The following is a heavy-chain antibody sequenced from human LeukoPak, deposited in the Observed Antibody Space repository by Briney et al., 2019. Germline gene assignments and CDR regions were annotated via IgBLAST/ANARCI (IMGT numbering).Heavy chain of an antibody. D-gene: IGHD6-6*01. CDR1: GGSIISATYH. Sequence: PSETLSLTCTVSGGSIISATYHWGWIRQPPGKGLEWIGSVHYSGTTYYNPSLKSRLTISVDTFRNQFSLELDSVTAADTAVYHCAREISSSVEFWGQGSLVTVSS. CDR2: VHYSGTT. J-gene: IGHJ4*02. CDR3: AREISSSVEF. V-gene: IGHV4-39*02.